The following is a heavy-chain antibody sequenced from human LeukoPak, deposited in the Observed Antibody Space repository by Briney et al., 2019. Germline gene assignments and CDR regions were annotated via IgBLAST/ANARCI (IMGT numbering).Heavy chain of an antibody. CDR1: GGSISSYY. V-gene: IGHV4-59*01. Sequence: PSETLSLTCTVSGGSISSYYWSWIRQPPGKGLEWIGYIYYSGSTNYNPSLKSQVTISVDTSKNQFSLKLSSVTAADTAVYYCARGGRSALQHWGQGTLVTVSS. J-gene: IGHJ1*01. D-gene: IGHD1-26*01. CDR3: ARGGRSALQH. CDR2: IYYSGST.